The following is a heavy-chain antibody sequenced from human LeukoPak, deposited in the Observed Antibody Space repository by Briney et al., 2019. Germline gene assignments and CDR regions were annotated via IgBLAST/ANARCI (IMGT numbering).Heavy chain of an antibody. V-gene: IGHV4-30-2*01. CDR1: GASVSTSNYY. D-gene: IGHD3-3*01. CDR3: ARDPQGVVVYDY. Sequence: PSQTLSLTCTVSGASVSTSNYYWTWIRQPPGKGLEYIGYIYHSGSTDYNPSLRSRVTISLDRSKNQFSLKLSSVTAADTAVYYCARDPQGVVVYDYWGQGTLVTVSS. CDR2: IYHSGST. J-gene: IGHJ4*02.